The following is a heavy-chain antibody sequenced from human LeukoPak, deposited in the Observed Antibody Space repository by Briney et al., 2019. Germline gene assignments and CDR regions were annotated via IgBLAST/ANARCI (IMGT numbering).Heavy chain of an antibody. D-gene: IGHD3-22*01. V-gene: IGHV3-23*01. Sequence: GGSLRLSCAASGFTFNTYAMSWLRQVPGMGPEWVSAITGSGLTYYAESVKGRFTISRDNSKNTLSLQMKSLRAEDTAVYYCAKRDYSDSSTFSPLFQSWGQGTLVTVSS. CDR1: GFTFNTYA. J-gene: IGHJ5*02. CDR2: ITGSGLT. CDR3: AKRDYSDSSTFSPLFQS.